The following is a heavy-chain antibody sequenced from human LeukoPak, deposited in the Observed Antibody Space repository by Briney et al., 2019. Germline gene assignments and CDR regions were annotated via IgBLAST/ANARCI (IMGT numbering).Heavy chain of an antibody. CDR3: AKGSTPSCYSPLDS. J-gene: IGHJ4*02. Sequence: PGGSLRLSCAASGFAFSSYAMTWVRQAPGKGLEWVSVICGSGDTTHYADSVKGRFIISRDNSKNTLFLQMNGLRAEDTAVYHCAKGSTPSCYSPLDSWGQGTLVSASS. V-gene: IGHV3-23*01. D-gene: IGHD2-2*01. CDR1: GFAFSSYA. CDR2: ICGSGDTT.